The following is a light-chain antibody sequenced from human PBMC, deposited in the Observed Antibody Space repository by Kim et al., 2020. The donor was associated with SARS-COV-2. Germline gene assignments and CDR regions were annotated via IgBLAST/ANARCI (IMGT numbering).Light chain of an antibody. Sequence: QLVLTQSPSASASLGASVKLTCTLSSGHSSYAIAWHQQQPEKGPRYLMKLNSDGSHSKGDGIPDRFSGSSSGAERYLTISSLQSEDEADYYGQTWGTGWVFGGGTQLTVL. CDR1: SGHSSYA. J-gene: IGLJ3*02. CDR2: LNSDGSH. CDR3: QTWGTGWV. V-gene: IGLV4-69*01.